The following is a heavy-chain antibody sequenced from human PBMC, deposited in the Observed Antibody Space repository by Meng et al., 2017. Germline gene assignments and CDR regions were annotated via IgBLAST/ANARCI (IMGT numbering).Heavy chain of an antibody. CDR2: IYHSGST. CDR1: GGSISSSNW. CDR3: ARIGDWGSTRYFDY. V-gene: IGHV4-4*02. Sequence: VQLQDPGPELVKPSGTLAPTSAVSGGSISSSNWWSWVRQPPGKGLEWIGEIYHSGSTNYNPSLKSRVTISVDKSKNQFSLKLSSVTAADTAVYYCARIGDWGSTRYFDYWGQGTLVTVSS. D-gene: IGHD7-27*01. J-gene: IGHJ4*02.